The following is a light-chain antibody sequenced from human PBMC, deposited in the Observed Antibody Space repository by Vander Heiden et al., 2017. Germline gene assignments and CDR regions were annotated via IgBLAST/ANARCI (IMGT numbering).Light chain of an antibody. J-gene: IGKJ3*01. CDR1: QSVSSSF. CDR2: AAS. V-gene: IGKV3-20*01. CDR3: QQYDTSRVT. Sequence: EIVLTQSPGPLSLFPGDRDTLPCRAIQSVSSSFLAWYQKKPGQPPRLLIYAASARATGIPDRFSGSGSGTDFTLTISRLEPEDFAVYYCQQYDTSRVTYGPGTRVD.